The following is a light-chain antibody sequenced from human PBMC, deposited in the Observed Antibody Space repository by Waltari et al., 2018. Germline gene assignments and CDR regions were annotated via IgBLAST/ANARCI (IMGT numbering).Light chain of an antibody. CDR1: KSILFTSNNKNY. Sequence: DIMMTQSPDSLAVSLGERATINCKSTKSILFTSNNKNYLAWYQQRPGQPPKLLIYWASTRESGVPDRFSGSGSGTDFTLTISSLQTEDVAVYYCQQYYSTPYTFGQGTKLEI. V-gene: IGKV4-1*01. CDR3: QQYYSTPYT. CDR2: WAS. J-gene: IGKJ2*01.